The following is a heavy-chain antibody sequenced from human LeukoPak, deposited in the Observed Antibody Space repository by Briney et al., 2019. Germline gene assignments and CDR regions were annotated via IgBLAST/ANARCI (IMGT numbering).Heavy chain of an antibody. V-gene: IGHV4-34*09. J-gene: IGHJ5*02. CDR2: IYYSGST. CDR3: ARVGVDDSSGLSGFDP. Sequence: KPSETLSPTCAVYGGSFSGYYWSWIRQPPGKGLEWIGYIYYSGSTYYNPSLKSRVTISVDTSKNQFSLKLSSVTAADTAVYYCARVGVDDSSGLSGFDPWGQGTLVTVSS. D-gene: IGHD3-22*01. CDR1: GGSFSGYY.